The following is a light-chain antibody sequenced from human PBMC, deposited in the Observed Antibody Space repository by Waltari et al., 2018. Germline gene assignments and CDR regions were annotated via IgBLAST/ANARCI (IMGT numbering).Light chain of an antibody. V-gene: IGKV3-15*01. J-gene: IGKJ4*01. CDR1: QSITRS. CDR2: GAL. CDR3: QQYVKWPLT. Sequence: IAMTQSPATLSVSPGERATVSCRASQSITRSLAWYQQKPGQAPRLLIYGALNRATGVPARFSGSGSETEFTLTISSLQSEDFAVYYCQQYVKWPLTFGGGTKVEI.